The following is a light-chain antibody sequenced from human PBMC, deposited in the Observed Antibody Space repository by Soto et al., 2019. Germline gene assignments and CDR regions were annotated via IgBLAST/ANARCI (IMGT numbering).Light chain of an antibody. Sequence: EIVLTQSPATLSLSPGERATLSCRASQSVSSYLAWYQQKPGQAPRLLIYDASSRATGIPARFSGSGSGTGFTLTISSLKAEDFAVYYCQQRSNRPRGGTFGQGTRLEIK. V-gene: IGKV3-11*01. CDR1: QSVSSY. J-gene: IGKJ5*01. CDR3: QQRSNRPRGGT. CDR2: DAS.